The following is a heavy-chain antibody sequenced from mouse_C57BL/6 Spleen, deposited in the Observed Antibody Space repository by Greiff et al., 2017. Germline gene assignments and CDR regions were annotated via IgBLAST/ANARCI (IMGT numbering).Heavy chain of an antibody. CDR1: GYTFTSYW. J-gene: IGHJ1*03. CDR2: IHPNSGST. CDR3: AGGYYGHFFDV. D-gene: IGHD2-1*01. Sequence: QVQLQQPGAELVRPGSSVKLSCKASGYTFTSYWMHWVKQRPIQGLEWIGMIHPNSGSTNYNEKFKSKATLTVDKSSSTAYMQLSSLTSEDSAVYYCAGGYYGHFFDVWGTGTTVTVSS. V-gene: IGHV1-64*01.